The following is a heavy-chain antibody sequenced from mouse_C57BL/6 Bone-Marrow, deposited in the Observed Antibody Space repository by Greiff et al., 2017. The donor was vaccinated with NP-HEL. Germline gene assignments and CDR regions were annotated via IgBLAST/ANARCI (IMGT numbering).Heavy chain of an antibody. D-gene: IGHD1-1*01. Sequence: EVQLQQSGAEIVRPGASVKLSCTASGFNIKDDYMHWVKQRPEQGLEWIGWIDPENGDTEYASKFQGKATITADTSSNTAYLQLSSLTSEDTAVYYCTTSYYYGSSYFDYWGQGTTLTVSS. J-gene: IGHJ2*01. CDR3: TTSYYYGSSYFDY. V-gene: IGHV14-4*01. CDR2: IDPENGDT. CDR1: GFNIKDDY.